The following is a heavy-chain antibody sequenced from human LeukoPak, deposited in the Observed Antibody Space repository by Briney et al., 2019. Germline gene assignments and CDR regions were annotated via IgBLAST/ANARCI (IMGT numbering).Heavy chain of an antibody. D-gene: IGHD2-15*01. J-gene: IGHJ4*02. V-gene: IGHV1-2*02. CDR3: ARAPLYCSGGTCQIDY. CDR2: INPNSGGT. Sequence: ASVKVSCKASGGTFSSYAISWVRQAPGQGLEWMGWINPNSGGTNYAQKFEGRVTMTSDTSISTAYMELSRLRSDDTAVYYCARAPLYCSGGTCQIDYWGLGTLVTVSS. CDR1: GGTFSSYA.